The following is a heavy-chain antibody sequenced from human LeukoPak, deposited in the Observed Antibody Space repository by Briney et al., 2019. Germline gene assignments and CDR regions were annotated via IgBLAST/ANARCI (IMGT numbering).Heavy chain of an antibody. CDR3: ARGWVVPAAILREDYYYYGMDV. D-gene: IGHD2-2*02. J-gene: IGHJ6*02. Sequence: GASVKISCKASGYTFTGYYMHWVRQAPAQGLEWMGQINPNSGGTNYAQKFQGRVTMTRDTSISTAYMELSRLRSDDTAVYYCARGWVVPAAILREDYYYYGMDVWGQGTTVTVSS. V-gene: IGHV1-2*06. CDR2: INPNSGGT. CDR1: GYTFTGYY.